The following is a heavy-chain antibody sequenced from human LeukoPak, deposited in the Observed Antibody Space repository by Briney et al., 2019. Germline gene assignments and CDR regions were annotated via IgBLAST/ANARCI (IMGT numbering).Heavy chain of an antibody. CDR2: INHRGAT. J-gene: IGHJ3*01. CDR3: ARDRSGSYYTFDV. Sequence: TSETLSLTCAVSGGSISSYYWSWVRQPPGKGLEWIGYINHRGATKSSPSLKSRVTMSLDASKSQVSLNLNSVTAADTAIYYCARDRSGSYYTFDVWGQGTVVTVSS. D-gene: IGHD1-26*01. V-gene: IGHV4-59*01. CDR1: GGSISSYY.